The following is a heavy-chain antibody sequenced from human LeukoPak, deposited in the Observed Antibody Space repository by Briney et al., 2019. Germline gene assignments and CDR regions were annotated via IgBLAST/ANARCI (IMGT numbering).Heavy chain of an antibody. Sequence: VASVKLSCKSSGYSFTSYGISWVRQAHGQGLEWMGWISTYSGDTNFAQKLQGRVTMTTDTSTSTAYMELRSLRSDDTAVYYCARDSGGSNFGYWGQGTLVTVSS. V-gene: IGHV1-18*01. CDR2: ISTYSGDT. D-gene: IGHD1-26*01. CDR3: ARDSGGSNFGY. J-gene: IGHJ4*02. CDR1: GYSFTSYG.